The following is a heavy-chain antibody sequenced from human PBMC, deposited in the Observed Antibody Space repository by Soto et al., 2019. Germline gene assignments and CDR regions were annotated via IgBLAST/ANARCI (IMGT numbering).Heavy chain of an antibody. CDR2: TYPFDSET. Sequence: GESLTISCEGSGYTFTYYWIGWVRQMPGKGLEWMGVTYPFDSETGYSPSFQGRVPIPAFQSTNPASLELSRLQASDTAIYYWGRHYGGATTGIDYWGKGTLVTFSS. D-gene: IGHD1-26*01. V-gene: IGHV5-51*01. J-gene: IGHJ4*01. CDR3: GRHYGGATTGIDY. CDR1: GYTFTYYW.